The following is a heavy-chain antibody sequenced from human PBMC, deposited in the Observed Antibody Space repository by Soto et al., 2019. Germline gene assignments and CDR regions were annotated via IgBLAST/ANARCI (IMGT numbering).Heavy chain of an antibody. CDR2: IYHSGTT. Sequence: SETLSLTCNVSGSSVSSGSYYWSWIRQPPGKGLEWIGYIYHSGTTNYNTPLRSRVTISLDTSKNRFSLKLSSVTAADTAVYYCARDSYYYYGMDVWGQGTTVTVSS. J-gene: IGHJ6*02. CDR3: ARDSYYYYGMDV. CDR1: GSSVSSGSYY. V-gene: IGHV4-61*01.